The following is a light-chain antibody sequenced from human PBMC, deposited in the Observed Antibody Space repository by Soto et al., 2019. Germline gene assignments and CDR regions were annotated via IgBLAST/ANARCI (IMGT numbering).Light chain of an antibody. V-gene: IGLV3-25*02. Sequence: SYELTQAPWVSVSPGQTARITCSGDELSKQYVYWYQQKPGQAPVLVTYKDNERASGIPERFSASSSGTTVTLTISGVRAEDEADYYCQSSDDTGNYYLFGTGTKVTVL. CDR1: ELSKQY. J-gene: IGLJ1*01. CDR3: QSSDDTGNYYL. CDR2: KDN.